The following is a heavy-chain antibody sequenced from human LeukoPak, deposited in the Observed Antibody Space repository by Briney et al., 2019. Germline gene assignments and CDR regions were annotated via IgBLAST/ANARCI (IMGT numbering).Heavy chain of an antibody. D-gene: IGHD3-10*01. CDR1: GGSITSSTYY. V-gene: IGHV3-23*01. J-gene: IGHJ4*02. CDR2: ISGSGGST. Sequence: ETLSLTCTVSGGSITSSTYYWGWIRQPPGEGLEWVSAISGSGGSTYYADSVKGRFTISRDNSKNTLYLQMNSLRAEDTAVYYCAKGRSYYGSGSYYPYYYFDYWGQGTLVTVSS. CDR3: AKGRSYYGSGSYYPYYYFDY.